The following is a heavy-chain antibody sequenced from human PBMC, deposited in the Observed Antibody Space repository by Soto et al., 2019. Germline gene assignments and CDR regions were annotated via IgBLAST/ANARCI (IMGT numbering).Heavy chain of an antibody. D-gene: IGHD3-22*01. CDR3: AKAAVHYYDSSGYYLGYFDL. V-gene: IGHV3-23*01. CDR1: GFTFSSYA. J-gene: IGHJ2*01. CDR2: ISGSGGST. Sequence: EVQLLESGGGLVQPGGSLRLSCAASGFTFSSYAMSWVRRAPGKGLEWVSAISGSGGSTYYADSVKGRFTISRDNSKNTLYLQMNSLRAEDTAVYYCAKAAVHYYDSSGYYLGYFDLWGRGTLVTVSS.